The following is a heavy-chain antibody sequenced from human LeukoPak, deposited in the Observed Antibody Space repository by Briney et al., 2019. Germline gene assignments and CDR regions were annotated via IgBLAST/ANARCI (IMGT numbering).Heavy chain of an antibody. J-gene: IGHJ6*02. CDR1: GGSISSSTYY. CDR2: IYYSGST. CDR3: ARQWDYYGMDV. Sequence: SETLSLTCTVSGGSISSSTYYWGWIRQPPGKGLECIGSIYYSGSTYYNPSLKSRVTISVDTSKNQFSLKLSSVTAADTAVYYCARQWDYYGMDVWGQGTTVTVSS. V-gene: IGHV4-39*01.